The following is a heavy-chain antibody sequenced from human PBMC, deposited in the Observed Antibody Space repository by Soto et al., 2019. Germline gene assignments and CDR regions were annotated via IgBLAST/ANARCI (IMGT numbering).Heavy chain of an antibody. CDR2: ITGNGGT. CDR1: GFTFRIYA. CDR3: AKDAPGSGWLSDY. V-gene: IGHV3-23*01. J-gene: IGHJ4*02. Sequence: GGSLRLSCAASGFTFRIYAMSWVRQAPGKGLEWVSTITGNGGTSYADFVRGRFTISRDNSKNTLYLQMNSLRAEDTAVYYCAKDAPGSGWLSDYWGQGTLVTVS. D-gene: IGHD3-22*01.